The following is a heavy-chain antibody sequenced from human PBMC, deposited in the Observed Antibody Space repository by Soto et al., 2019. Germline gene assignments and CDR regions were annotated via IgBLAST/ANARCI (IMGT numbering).Heavy chain of an antibody. D-gene: IGHD6-19*01. J-gene: IGHJ4*02. CDR1: GFTFSSYA. CDR3: AKGFWAVAGTRYFDF. Sequence: EVQLLESGGGLVQPGGSLRLSCAASGFTFSSYAMNWVRQAPGKGLEWVSGISGSGDSTYYADSVKGRFTISRDNSKNTLYLQMNSLRAEDTALYYCAKGFWAVAGTRYFDFWGQGTLVTVSS. CDR2: ISGSGDST. V-gene: IGHV3-23*01.